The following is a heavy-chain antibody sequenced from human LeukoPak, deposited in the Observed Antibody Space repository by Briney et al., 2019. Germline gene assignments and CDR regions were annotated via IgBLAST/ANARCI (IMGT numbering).Heavy chain of an antibody. CDR2: VNPNSGGT. D-gene: IGHD2-2*01. J-gene: IGHJ4*02. Sequence: ASVKVSCKASGYTFTGYYMHWVRQAPGQGLEWMGWVNPNSGGTNYAQKFQGRVAMTRDTSISTAYMELSRLRSDDTAVYYCARDVGEYCSSVSCYASDYWGQGTLVTVSS. CDR1: GYTFTGYY. CDR3: ARDVGEYCSSVSCYASDY. V-gene: IGHV1-2*02.